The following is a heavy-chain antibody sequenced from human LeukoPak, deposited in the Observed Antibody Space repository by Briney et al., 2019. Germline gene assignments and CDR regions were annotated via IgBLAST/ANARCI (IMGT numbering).Heavy chain of an antibody. CDR3: ARDPDMTASDAFDT. J-gene: IGHJ3*02. V-gene: IGHV1-69*13. Sequence: GASVKVSCKASGGTFSSYAISWVRQAPGQGLEWMGGIIPIFGTANYAQKFQGRVTITADESTSTAYMELSSLRSEDTAVYYCARDPDMTASDAFDTWGQGTMVTVSS. CDR1: GGTFSSYA. D-gene: IGHD3-9*01. CDR2: IIPIFGTA.